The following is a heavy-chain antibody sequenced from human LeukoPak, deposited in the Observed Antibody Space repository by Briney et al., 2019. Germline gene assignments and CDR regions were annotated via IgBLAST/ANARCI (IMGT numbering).Heavy chain of an antibody. Sequence: SETLSLTCTVSGGSISSGGYYWRWIRQHPGKGLEWIVYIDYSGSTYYNPSLKSRITISVDTSKNQFSLKLSSVTAADMAVYYCARGEIDYYGSYGIDPWGQGTLVTVSS. CDR2: IDYSGST. V-gene: IGHV4-31*03. J-gene: IGHJ5*02. CDR3: ARGEIDYYGSYGIDP. D-gene: IGHD3-10*01. CDR1: GGSISSGGYY.